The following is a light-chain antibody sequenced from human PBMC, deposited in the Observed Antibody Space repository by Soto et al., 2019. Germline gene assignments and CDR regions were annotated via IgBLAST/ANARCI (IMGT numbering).Light chain of an antibody. CDR1: SSNIGSNT. CDR3: AAWDDSLNGRGV. J-gene: IGLJ2*01. CDR2: SNN. Sequence: QSVLTQPPSASGTPGQRVTISCSGSSSNIGSNTVNWYQQLPVTAPKLLIYSNNQRPSGVPDRFSGSKSGTSASLAISGLQSEDEADYYCAAWDDSLNGRGVIGGGTKLTVL. V-gene: IGLV1-44*01.